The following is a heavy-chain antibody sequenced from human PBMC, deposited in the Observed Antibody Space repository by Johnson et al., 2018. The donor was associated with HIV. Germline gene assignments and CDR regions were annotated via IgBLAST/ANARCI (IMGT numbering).Heavy chain of an antibody. D-gene: IGHD2-21*02. CDR3: AKEDCTAIVCSDDGFHL. J-gene: IGHJ3*01. CDR1: GFTFSSYA. CDR2: ISYDGSNK. V-gene: IGHV3-30*14. Sequence: QVQLVESGGGVVQPGRSLRLSCAASGFTFSSYAMHWVRQAPGKGLEWVAVISYDGSNKYYADSLKDRFTISRDNSKNTLYLQMNSLRAEDTAVYFWAKEDCTAIVCSDDGFHLWGQGTMVTLSS.